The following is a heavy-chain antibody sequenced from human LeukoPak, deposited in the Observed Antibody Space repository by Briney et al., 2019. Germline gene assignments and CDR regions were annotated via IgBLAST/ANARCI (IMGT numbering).Heavy chain of an antibody. CDR3: ARDRVTYYYYYGMDV. CDR2: ISYDGSNK. V-gene: IGHV3-30-3*01. D-gene: IGHD4-11*01. J-gene: IGHJ6*02. CDR1: GFGFSFSTYT. Sequence: GGSLRLSCAASGFGFSFSTYTMHWVRQAPGKGLEWVAVISYDGSNKYYADSVKGRFTISRDNSRSTLYLQMNSLRAEDTAMYYCARDRVTYYYYYGMDVWSQGTTVTVSS.